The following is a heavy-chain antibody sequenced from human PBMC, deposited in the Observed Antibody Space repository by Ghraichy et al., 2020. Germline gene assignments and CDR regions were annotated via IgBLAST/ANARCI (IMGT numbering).Heavy chain of an antibody. CDR3: ARGDWVTPRL. J-gene: IGHJ4*02. CDR2: IYYNANA. D-gene: IGHD4-23*01. V-gene: IGHV4-59*11. Sequence: SQTRSLTCSVLGDSLTNHWWNWIRQPPGKGLEWLGYIYYNANANYKPSPKSRVNISVDTSKNQVFLSLSSVTAADTAVYYCARGDWVTPRLWGQGTLVTVSS. CDR1: GDSLTNHW.